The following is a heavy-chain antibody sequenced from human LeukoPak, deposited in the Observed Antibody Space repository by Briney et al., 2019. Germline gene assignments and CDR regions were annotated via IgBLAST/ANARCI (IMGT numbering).Heavy chain of an antibody. J-gene: IGHJ4*02. Sequence: GGSLRLSCAASGFTFSSYWMHWVRQAPGKGLVWVSRINGDGSSTSYADSVKGRFTISRDNAKNTLYLQMNSLRAEDTAVYYCARDLVYSSGWYETFDYWGQGTLVTVSS. CDR2: INGDGSST. V-gene: IGHV3-74*01. CDR1: GFTFSSYW. CDR3: ARDLVYSSGWYETFDY. D-gene: IGHD6-19*01.